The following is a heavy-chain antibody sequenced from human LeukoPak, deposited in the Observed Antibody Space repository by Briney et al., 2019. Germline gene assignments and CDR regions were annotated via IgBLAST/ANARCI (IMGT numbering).Heavy chain of an antibody. V-gene: IGHV3-21*01. CDR2: ISSSSSYI. CDR3: ARSMIPYGMDV. J-gene: IGHJ6*02. Sequence: GGSLRLSYAASGFTFSSYSMNWVRQAPGKGLEWVSSISSSSSYIYYADSVKGRFTISRDNAKNSLYLQMNSLRAEDTAVYYCARSMIPYGMDVWGQGTTVTVSS. CDR1: GFTFSSYS. D-gene: IGHD3-22*01.